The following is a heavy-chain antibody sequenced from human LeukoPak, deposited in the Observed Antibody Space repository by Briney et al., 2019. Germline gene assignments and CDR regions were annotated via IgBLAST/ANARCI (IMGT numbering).Heavy chain of an antibody. V-gene: IGHV1-18*01. J-gene: IGHJ6*02. CDR1: GYTFTSYG. D-gene: IGHD2-2*01. CDR3: ARDSLVGYCSSTSCPQTKHYYYYGMDV. CDR2: INGGNGYT. Sequence: ASVKVSCKTSGYTFTSYGVTWVRQAPGQGLEYMGWINGGNGYTKFVQKFQGRVTLTTDTTTATAYMELRSLRSDDTAVYYCARDSLVGYCSSTSCPQTKHYYYYGMDVWGQGTTVTVSS.